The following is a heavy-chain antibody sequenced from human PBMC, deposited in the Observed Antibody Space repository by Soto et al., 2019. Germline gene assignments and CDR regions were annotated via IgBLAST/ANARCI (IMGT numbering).Heavy chain of an antibody. CDR2: ISGSGDNT. CDR3: AKQNTIFGVNNDFYYYGMDV. CDR1: GFTFSAYA. Sequence: GGSLRLSCAASGFTFSAYAMSWVRQAPGEGLDWVSVISGSGDNTYYADSVKGRFTISRDNSKNTLYLQMSSLRAEDTAVYFCAKQNTIFGVNNDFYYYGMDVWGQGTTVTVSS. V-gene: IGHV3-23*01. J-gene: IGHJ6*02. D-gene: IGHD3-3*01.